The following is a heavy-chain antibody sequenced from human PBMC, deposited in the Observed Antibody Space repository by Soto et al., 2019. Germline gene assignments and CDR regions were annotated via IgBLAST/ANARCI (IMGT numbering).Heavy chain of an antibody. CDR1: GYSISSGNY. D-gene: IGHD2-2*01. V-gene: IGHV4-38-2*02. Sequence: SETLSLTCTVSGYSISSGNYWAWIRQPPGRGLEWIGSLYHIGSTHYNTSLKSRVTISVDTSKNHFSLELSSVTAADTAIYYCRSSTSCYDESCVDVWGQGTMVTVSS. CDR3: RSSTSCYDESCVDV. J-gene: IGHJ6*02. CDR2: LYHIGST.